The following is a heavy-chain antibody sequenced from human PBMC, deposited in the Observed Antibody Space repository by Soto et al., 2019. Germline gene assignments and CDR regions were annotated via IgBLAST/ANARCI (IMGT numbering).Heavy chain of an antibody. CDR3: AREIIQEAYFTRGYFDY. J-gene: IGHJ4*02. Sequence: GGSLRLSCAASGFTFSSYSMNWVRQAPGKGLEWVSYISSSSSTIYYADSVKGRFTISRDNAKNSLYLQMNSLRDEDTAVYYCAREIIQEAYFTRGYFDYWGQGTLVTVSS. D-gene: IGHD2-8*01. V-gene: IGHV3-48*02. CDR2: ISSSSSTI. CDR1: GFTFSSYS.